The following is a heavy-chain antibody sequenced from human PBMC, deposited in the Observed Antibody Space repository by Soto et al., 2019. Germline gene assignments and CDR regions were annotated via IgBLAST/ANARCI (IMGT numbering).Heavy chain of an antibody. CDR3: SRDQGLGAGYFAL. CDR1: GGSVSSGTYY. J-gene: IGHJ2*01. CDR2: IYRGSP. Sequence: QVQLQESAPGQVKPSETLFLTCTVSGGSVSSGTYYWSWIRQPAGKGLEWMGYIYRGSPNYNPSLESRATISVDTSRTQFSLMLSSVTAADTAVYYCSRDQGLGAGYFALWGRGTLVTVSS. V-gene: IGHV4-61*01. D-gene: IGHD7-27*01.